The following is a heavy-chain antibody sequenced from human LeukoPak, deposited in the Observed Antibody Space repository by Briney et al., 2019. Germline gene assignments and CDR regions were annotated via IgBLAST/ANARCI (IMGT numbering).Heavy chain of an antibody. D-gene: IGHD3-9*01. Sequence: GGSLRLSCAASGFTFGDYAMHWVRQAPGKGLEWVSGISWNSGSIGYADSVKGRFTISRDNAKNSLYLQMNSLRAEDTALYYCAKDIRRYDILTGYYTGGYFDYWGQGTLVTVSS. CDR1: GFTFGDYA. CDR3: AKDIRRYDILTGYYTGGYFDY. J-gene: IGHJ4*02. V-gene: IGHV3-9*01. CDR2: ISWNSGSI.